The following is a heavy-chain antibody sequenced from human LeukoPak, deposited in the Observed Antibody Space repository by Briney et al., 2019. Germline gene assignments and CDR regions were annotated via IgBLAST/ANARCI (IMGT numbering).Heavy chain of an antibody. D-gene: IGHD1-26*01. Sequence: GGPLEISFKGFGCHFYTYWNGWGRPVPGKGVGGKGIIYPGDCDNKYSPSSQGQVTISADKSISTAYLQWSSLKASDTAMYYCALVRGDYWGQGTLVTVSS. V-gene: IGHV5-51*01. CDR2: IYPGDCDN. CDR1: GCHFYTYW. J-gene: IGHJ4*02. CDR3: ALVRGDY.